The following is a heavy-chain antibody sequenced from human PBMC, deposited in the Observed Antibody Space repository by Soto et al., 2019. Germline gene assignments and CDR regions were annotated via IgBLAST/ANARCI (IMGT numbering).Heavy chain of an antibody. J-gene: IGHJ4*02. CDR2: ISSSSSYT. CDR3: ASAGYSSGWRTFAFDY. V-gene: IGHV3-11*06. CDR1: GFTFSDYY. Sequence: GGSLRLSCAASGFTFSDYYMSWIRQAPGKGLEWVSYISSSSSYTNYADSVKGRFTISRDNAKNSLYLQMNSLRAEDTAVYYCASAGYSSGWRTFAFDYWGQGTLVTVSS. D-gene: IGHD6-19*01.